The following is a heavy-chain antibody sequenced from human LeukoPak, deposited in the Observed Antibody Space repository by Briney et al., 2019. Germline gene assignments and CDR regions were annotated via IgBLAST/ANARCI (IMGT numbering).Heavy chain of an antibody. Sequence: SETLSLTCTVSGGSVSSSSYYWAWIRQPPGKGLEWIGNIYYSGSTYYNPSLKSRFTISVDTSKNQFSLKLSSVTAADTAVYYCARINSRASDAFDIWGQGTMVTVSS. V-gene: IGHV4-39*01. J-gene: IGHJ3*02. CDR2: IYYSGST. CDR1: GGSVSSSSYY. D-gene: IGHD6-13*01. CDR3: ARINSRASDAFDI.